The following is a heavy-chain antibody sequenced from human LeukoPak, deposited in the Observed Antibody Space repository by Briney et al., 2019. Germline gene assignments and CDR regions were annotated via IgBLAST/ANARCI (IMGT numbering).Heavy chain of an antibody. CDR3: ARHQDHWIAVAGVDY. CDR2: IYYSGST. Sequence: PSETLSLTCTVSGGSISSSSYYWGWIRQPPGKGLEWIGSIYYSGSTYYNPSLKSRVTISVDTSKNQFSLKLSSVTAADTAVYYCARHQDHWIAVAGVDYWGQGTLVTVSS. CDR1: GGSISSSSYY. D-gene: IGHD6-19*01. V-gene: IGHV4-39*01. J-gene: IGHJ4*02.